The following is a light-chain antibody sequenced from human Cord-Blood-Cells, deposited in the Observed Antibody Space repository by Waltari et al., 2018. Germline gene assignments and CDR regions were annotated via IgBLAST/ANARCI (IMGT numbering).Light chain of an antibody. Sequence: EIVLTQSPATLSLSPGERATLSCRTSQSVSSYLAWYQQKPGQAPRLLIYDASNRATGIQARFSGSGSGTDFTRTISSLEPEDFAVYYCQQRSNWLWTFGQGTKVEIK. V-gene: IGKV3-11*01. CDR3: QQRSNWLWT. CDR2: DAS. J-gene: IGKJ1*01. CDR1: QSVSSY.